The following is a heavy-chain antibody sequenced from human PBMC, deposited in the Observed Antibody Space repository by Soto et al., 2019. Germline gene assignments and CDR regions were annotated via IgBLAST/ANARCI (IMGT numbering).Heavy chain of an antibody. CDR3: ASVGVPDYGGNSWWRMGYYYGIDV. CDR1: GGTFSSYA. J-gene: IGHJ6*02. Sequence: QAQLVQSGAEVKKPGSSVKVSCKASGGTFSSYAISWVRQAPGQGLEWMGGIIPIFGTANYAQKFQGRVTITADESTSTAYMERSSLGSEDTAVYYCASVGVPDYGGNSWWRMGYYYGIDVWGQGTTVTVSS. V-gene: IGHV1-69*12. CDR2: IIPIFGTA. D-gene: IGHD4-17*01.